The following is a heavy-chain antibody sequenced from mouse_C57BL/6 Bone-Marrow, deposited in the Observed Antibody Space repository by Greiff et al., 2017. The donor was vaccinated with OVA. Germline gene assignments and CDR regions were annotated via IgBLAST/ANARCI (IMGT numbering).Heavy chain of an antibody. CDR3: ARTYYCYDDYAMDY. CDR1: GFTFSSYA. D-gene: IGHD2-9*01. CDR2: ISDGGSYI. Sequence: EVQVVESGGGLVKPGGSLKLSCAASGFTFSSYAMSWVRQTPEKRLEWVATISDGGSYIYYPDNVKGRFTISRDNAKNNLYLQMTHLKSEDTAMYYCARTYYCYDDYAMDYWCQGTAVTVSS. J-gene: IGHJ4*01. V-gene: IGHV5-4*01.